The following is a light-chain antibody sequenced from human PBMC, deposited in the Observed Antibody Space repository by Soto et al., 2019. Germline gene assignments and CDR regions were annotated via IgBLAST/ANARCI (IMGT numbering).Light chain of an antibody. CDR1: QRFGSSN. Sequence: EIVLTQSPGTLSLSPGERGTLSCRASQRFGSSNLAWYQQKPGQAPRLLIYSTSSRATGIPDRFSGSGSGKDFTLTISRLEPEDFAVYYCQQYGNSPWTLGQGTKVDIK. V-gene: IGKV3-20*01. J-gene: IGKJ1*01. CDR2: STS. CDR3: QQYGNSPWT.